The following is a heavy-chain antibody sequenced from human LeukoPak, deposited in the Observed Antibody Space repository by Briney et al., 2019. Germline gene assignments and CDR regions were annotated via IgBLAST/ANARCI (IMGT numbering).Heavy chain of an antibody. V-gene: IGHV4-59*08. CDR2: IYYSGST. D-gene: IGHD2-2*01. J-gene: IGHJ4*02. CDR1: GGSIGNYY. Sequence: SETLSLTCIVSGGSIGNYYWTRIRQPPGKGLEWIGYIYYSGSTNYNPSLKSRVTISVDTSKNQFSLKLTSVTAADTAVYYCARQAGSYAFYYYDYWGQGTLVTVSS. CDR3: ARQAGSYAFYYYDY.